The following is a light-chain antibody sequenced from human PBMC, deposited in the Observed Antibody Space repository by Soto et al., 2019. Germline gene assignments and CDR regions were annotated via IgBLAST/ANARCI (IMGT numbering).Light chain of an antibody. CDR1: QSVSSN. CDR2: GAS. V-gene: IGKV3-15*01. Sequence: EIVMTQSRSSLSGCPWERSTLSCRASQSVSSNLAWYQQKPGQAPRLLIYGASTRATGIPARFSGSGSGTEFTLTISSLQSEDFAVYYCQQYNNWPPWTFGQGTKVDIK. CDR3: QQYNNWPPWT. J-gene: IGKJ1*01.